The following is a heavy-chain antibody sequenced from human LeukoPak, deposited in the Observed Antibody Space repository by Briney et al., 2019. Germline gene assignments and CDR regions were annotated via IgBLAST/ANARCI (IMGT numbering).Heavy chain of an antibody. D-gene: IGHD4-17*01. CDR3: ARGGGYGDYDY. CDR1: GGSISSGDYY. J-gene: IGHJ4*02. V-gene: IGHV4-30-4*01. Sequence: KTSETLSLTCTVSGGSISSGDYYWSWIRQPPGKGLEWIGYIYYSGSTYYNPSLKSRVTISVDTSKNQFSLKLSSVTAADTAVYYCARGGGYGDYDYWGQGTLVTVSS. CDR2: IYYSGST.